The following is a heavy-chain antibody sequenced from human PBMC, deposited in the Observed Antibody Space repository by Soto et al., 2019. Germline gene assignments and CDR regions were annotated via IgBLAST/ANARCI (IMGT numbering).Heavy chain of an antibody. J-gene: IGHJ4*02. CDR1: GFNFGDYG. Sequence: QVQLVESGGDVVQPGRSVRLSCVASGFNFGDYGMHWVRHTPGKGLEWVAVIGNDGAARFYGDSVKGRFTISRDNSRSTFYLQMNSLRPDDTAIYYCAKETIAVAGPNYFDFWGQGTQVTVSS. D-gene: IGHD6-19*01. CDR2: IGNDGAAR. CDR3: AKETIAVAGPNYFDF. V-gene: IGHV3-30*18.